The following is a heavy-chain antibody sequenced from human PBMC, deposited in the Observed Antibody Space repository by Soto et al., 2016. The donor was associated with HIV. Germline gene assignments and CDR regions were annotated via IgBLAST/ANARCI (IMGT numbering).Heavy chain of an antibody. Sequence: EVQLVESGGGLVQPGGSLRLSCTASGFTFGSSIIYWVRQTSGKGLEWVGHIGDGTNNYATTYGESLKDRFTISRDDLKNTAYLHMNSLKAEDTAVYYCTRRWELLNWYFDLWGRGALVSVSS. V-gene: IGHV3-73*01. CDR3: TRRWELLNWYFDL. CDR1: GFTFGSSI. J-gene: IGHJ2*01. D-gene: IGHD1-26*01. CDR2: IGDGTNNYAT.